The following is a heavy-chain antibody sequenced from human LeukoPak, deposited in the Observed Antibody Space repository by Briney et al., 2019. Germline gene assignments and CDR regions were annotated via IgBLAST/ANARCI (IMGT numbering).Heavy chain of an antibody. CDR2: IYHSGST. V-gene: IGHV4-38-2*02. J-gene: IGHJ4*02. D-gene: IGHD3-16*02. CDR1: GYSISSGYY. CDR3: ARDEWNDYVWGSYRSYYFDY. Sequence: SETLSLTCTVSGYSISSGYYWGRIRQPPGKGLEWIGSIYHSGSTYYNPSLKSRVTISVDTSKNQFSLKLSSVTAADTAVYYCARDEWNDYVWGSYRSYYFDYWGQGTLVTVSS.